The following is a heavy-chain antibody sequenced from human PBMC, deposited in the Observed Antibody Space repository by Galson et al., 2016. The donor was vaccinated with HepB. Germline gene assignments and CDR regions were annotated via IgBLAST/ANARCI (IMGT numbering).Heavy chain of an antibody. J-gene: IGHJ4*02. CDR3: ARDARRDGSNDY. Sequence: SLRLSCAASGFAFSDFGMHWLRQAPGKGLEWVADLWYDGRNKQYADSVKGRFTISRDNSKNTLYLQMNSLRAEDTAVYYCARDARRDGSNDYWGQGTLVIVSS. V-gene: IGHV3-33*01. CDR2: LWYDGRNK. D-gene: IGHD5-24*01. CDR1: GFAFSDFG.